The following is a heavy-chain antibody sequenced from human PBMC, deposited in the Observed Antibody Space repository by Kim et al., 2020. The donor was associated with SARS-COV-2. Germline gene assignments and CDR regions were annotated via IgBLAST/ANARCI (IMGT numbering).Heavy chain of an antibody. CDR3: TTGYSSAWAGH. J-gene: IGHJ4*02. CDR2: IRKRGDGGTT. Sequence: GGSLRLSCVVSGFTFSNARMNWVRQAPGKGLEWVGLIRKRGDGGTTDYAAPVKGRFTVSRDDGKNTLYLQMNSLKIEDTAMYFCTTGYSSAWAGHWGQGTLVSVSS. V-gene: IGHV3-15*07. D-gene: IGHD6-19*01. CDR1: GFTFSNAR.